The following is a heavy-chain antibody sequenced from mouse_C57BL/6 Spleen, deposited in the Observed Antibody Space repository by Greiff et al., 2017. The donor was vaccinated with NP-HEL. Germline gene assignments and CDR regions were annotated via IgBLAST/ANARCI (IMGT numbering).Heavy chain of an antibody. D-gene: IGHD2-1*01. V-gene: IGHV1-50*01. CDR3: ARWRGNYPHWCFDV. CDR2: IDPSDSYT. Sequence: QVQLQQPGAELVKPGASVKLSCKASGYTFTSYWMQWVKQRPGQGLEWIGEIDPSDSYTNYNQKFKGKATLTVDTSSSTAYMQLSSLTSEDSAVYYCARWRGNYPHWCFDVWGTGTTVTVSS. J-gene: IGHJ1*03. CDR1: GYTFTSYW.